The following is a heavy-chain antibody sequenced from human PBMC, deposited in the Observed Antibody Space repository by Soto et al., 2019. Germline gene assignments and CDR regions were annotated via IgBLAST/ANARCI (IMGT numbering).Heavy chain of an antibody. J-gene: IGHJ6*02. V-gene: IGHV3-30*03. Sequence: GGSLRLSCAASGLEVSYNYMNWVRQAPGKGLEWLAVISYDGATQYYGDTVKGRFTISRDNSKNTLFLHMGRLRAEDTAMYYCATKARVTNYLYYGMDVWGLGTTVTVSS. CDR1: GLEVSYNY. CDR2: ISYDGATQ. CDR3: ATKARVTNYLYYGMDV. D-gene: IGHD2-21*02.